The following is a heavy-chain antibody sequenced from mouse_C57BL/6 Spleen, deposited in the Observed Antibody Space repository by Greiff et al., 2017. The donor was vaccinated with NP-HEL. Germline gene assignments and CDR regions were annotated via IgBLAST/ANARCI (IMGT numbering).Heavy chain of an antibody. Sequence: QVQLKQSGAELVRPGASVKLSCKASGYTFTDYYINWVKQRPGQGLEWIARIYPGSGNTYYNEKFKGKATLTAEKSSSTAYMQLSSLTSEDSAVYFCARHYDYGGFAYWGQGTLVTVSA. D-gene: IGHD2-4*01. CDR1: GYTFTDYY. CDR2: IYPGSGNT. V-gene: IGHV1-76*01. J-gene: IGHJ3*01. CDR3: ARHYDYGGFAY.